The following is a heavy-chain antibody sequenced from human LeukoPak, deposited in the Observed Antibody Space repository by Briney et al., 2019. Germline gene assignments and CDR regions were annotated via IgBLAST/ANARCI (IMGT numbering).Heavy chain of an antibody. J-gene: IGHJ4*02. CDR3: TTDELVVPAAIPFDY. V-gene: IGHV3-15*01. CDR2: IKSKTDGGTT. CDR1: GFTFSNAW. Sequence: GGSLRLSCAASGFTFSNAWMSWVHQAPGKGLEWVGRIKSKTDGGTTDYAAPVKGRFTISRDDSKNTLYLQMNSLKTEDTAVYYCTTDELVVPAAIPFDYWGQGTLVTVSS. D-gene: IGHD2-2*01.